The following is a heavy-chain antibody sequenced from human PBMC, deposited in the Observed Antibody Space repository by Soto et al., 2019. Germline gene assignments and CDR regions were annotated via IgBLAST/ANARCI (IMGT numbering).Heavy chain of an antibody. J-gene: IGHJ5*01. V-gene: IGHV3-9*01. CDR2: ISWNGGSL. CDR1: GFKFEQYA. CDR3: TKGTLYSYSYRDWFDS. Sequence: GGSLRLSCVASGFKFEQYAMSWVRQAPGKGPEWVSGISWNGGSLVYSDSVKGRFTISRDNAKNSLYLQMDDLRTEDTALYYCTKGTLYSYSYRDWFDSWGQGTRVTVSS. D-gene: IGHD5-18*01.